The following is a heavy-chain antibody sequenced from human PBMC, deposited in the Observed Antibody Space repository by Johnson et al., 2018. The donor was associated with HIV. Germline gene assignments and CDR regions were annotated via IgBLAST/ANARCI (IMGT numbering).Heavy chain of an antibody. J-gene: IGHJ3*02. V-gene: IGHV3-11*04. CDR1: GVIFSDYY. Sequence: QVQLVESGGGLVKPGGSLRLSCVASGVIFSDYYMSWIRQAPGKGLEWVSYISSSGTTIYYADSVKGRFTISRDNAKNSLYLQMNSLRAEDTAVYYCASGWGIAASDAFDIWGQGTIVIVSS. CDR3: ASGWGIAASDAFDI. D-gene: IGHD6-13*01. CDR2: ISSSGTTI.